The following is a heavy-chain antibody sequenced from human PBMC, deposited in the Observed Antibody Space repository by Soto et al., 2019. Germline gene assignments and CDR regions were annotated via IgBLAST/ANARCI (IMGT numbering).Heavy chain of an antibody. J-gene: IGHJ5*02. CDR3: ARGQQQAGSYYSYTINWFDR. Sequence: HPGGSLRLSCAASGFTFSSYSMNWVRQAPGKGLEWVSYISSSSSTIYYADSVKGRFTISRDNAKNSLYLQMNSPRDEDTAVYYCARGQQQAGSYYSYTINWFDRWGEGTLVTVSS. D-gene: IGHD3-10*01. CDR2: ISSSSSTI. CDR1: GFTFSSYS. V-gene: IGHV3-48*02.